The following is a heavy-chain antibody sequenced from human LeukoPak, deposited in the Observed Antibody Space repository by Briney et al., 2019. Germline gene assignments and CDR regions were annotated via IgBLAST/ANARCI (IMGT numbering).Heavy chain of an antibody. Sequence: SETLSLTCAVYGGSFSGYYWSWIRQPPGKGLEWIGEINHSGSTNYNPSLKSRVTISVDTSKNQCSLKLSSVTAADTAVYYCARLGGHDPRSRSSVRRPKFDSWGQGTLVTVSS. J-gene: IGHJ5*01. V-gene: IGHV4-34*01. CDR1: GGSFSGYY. CDR3: ARLGGHDPRSRSSVRRPKFDS. CDR2: INHSGST. D-gene: IGHD5-12*01.